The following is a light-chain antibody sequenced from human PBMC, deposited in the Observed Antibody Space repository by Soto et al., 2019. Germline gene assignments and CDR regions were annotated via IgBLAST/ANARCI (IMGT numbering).Light chain of an antibody. CDR1: NIGAIS. J-gene: IGLJ1*01. CDR2: DEH. V-gene: IGLV3-21*02. Sequence: SYELAQPPSVSVAPGQTAGVTCAGDNIGAISVHWYQQRPGQAPVLVVYDEHARPSGIPERFSGSNSGNTATLTISRVEAGDEADYYCQVWDSVNDGDVFGTGTKVTVL. CDR3: QVWDSVNDGDV.